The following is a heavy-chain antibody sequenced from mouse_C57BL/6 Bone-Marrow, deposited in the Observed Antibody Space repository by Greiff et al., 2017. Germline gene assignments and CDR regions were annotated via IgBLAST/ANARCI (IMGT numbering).Heavy chain of an antibody. CDR1: GYTFTSYW. CDR2: IDPSDSYT. CDR3: AGGDYDGVDY. J-gene: IGHJ2*01. D-gene: IGHD2-4*01. V-gene: IGHV1-69*01. Sequence: QVQLQQSGAELVMPGASVKLSCKASGYTFTSYWMHWVKQRPGQGLEWIGEIDPSDSYTNYNQKFKGKSTLTVDKSSSTAYMQLSSLTSEDSAVYYCAGGDYDGVDYWGQGTTLTVSS.